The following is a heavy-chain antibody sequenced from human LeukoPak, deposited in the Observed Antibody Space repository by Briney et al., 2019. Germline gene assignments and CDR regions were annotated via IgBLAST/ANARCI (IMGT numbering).Heavy chain of an antibody. CDR3: ARVGSYYGSGRAQKRYYYYGMDV. D-gene: IGHD3-10*01. CDR1: GGSISSGGYY. J-gene: IGHJ6*02. CDR2: IYYSGST. V-gene: IGHV4-61*08. Sequence: PSETLSLTCAVSGGSISSGGYYWSWIRQPPGQGLEWIGYIYYSGSTNYNPSLKSRVTISVDTSKNQFSLKLSSVTAADTAVYYCARVGSYYGSGRAQKRYYYYGMDVWGQGTTVTVSS.